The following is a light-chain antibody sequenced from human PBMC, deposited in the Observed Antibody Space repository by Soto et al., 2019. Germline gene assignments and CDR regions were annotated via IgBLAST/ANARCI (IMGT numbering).Light chain of an antibody. J-gene: IGLJ1*01. CDR3: CSYAGSSTYV. Sequence: QSALTQPASVSGSPGQSISISCTGTSSGVGSYNLVSWYQQHPGTAPKLMIYEGSKRPSGVSNRFSGSKSGNTASLTISGLQGEDEAEYYCCSYAGSSTYVFGSGTKLTVL. CDR2: EGS. CDR1: SSGVGSYNL. V-gene: IGLV2-23*01.